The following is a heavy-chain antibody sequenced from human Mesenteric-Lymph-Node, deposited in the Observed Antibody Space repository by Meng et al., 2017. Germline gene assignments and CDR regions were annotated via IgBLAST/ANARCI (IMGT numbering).Heavy chain of an antibody. CDR1: GFTFGSYA. D-gene: IGHD3-10*01. V-gene: IGHV3-30*04. J-gene: IGHJ4*02. Sequence: GGSRRLSCAASGFTFGSYAMYWVRQAPGKGLEWVAVASYDGSNKYYADSVRGRFTISRDNSKNTLYLQMNSLRAEETAVYYCAREGYYGSGRFSGYFDYWGQGTLVTVSS. CDR2: ASYDGSNK. CDR3: AREGYYGSGRFSGYFDY.